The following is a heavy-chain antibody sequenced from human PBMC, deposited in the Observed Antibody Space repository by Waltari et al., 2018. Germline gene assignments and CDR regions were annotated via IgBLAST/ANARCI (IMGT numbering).Heavy chain of an antibody. CDR1: EFIFSNYW. Sequence: EVQLVESGGGLVQPGGSLRVSCTASEFIFSNYWMSWVRQAPGKEPEWVANIGEDGTEKYDGHSVKGRFTISRDNVKNSLYLEMNSLRAEDTAMYYCTRSGGASAFDIWGQGTMVTVSS. CDR3: TRSGGASAFDI. V-gene: IGHV3-7*02. D-gene: IGHD1-1*01. J-gene: IGHJ3*02. CDR2: IGEDGTEK.